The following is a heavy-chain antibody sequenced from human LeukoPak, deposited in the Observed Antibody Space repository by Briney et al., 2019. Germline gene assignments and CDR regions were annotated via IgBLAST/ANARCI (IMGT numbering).Heavy chain of an antibody. CDR1: GFTFSSYS. J-gene: IGHJ6*02. D-gene: IGHD3-10*01. CDR3: AQGGSEIYYFYHGLDV. CDR2: ISSSSSTI. V-gene: IGHV3-48*01. Sequence: GGSLRLSCAASGFTFSSYSMNWVRQAPGKGLEWVSYISSSSSTIYYADSVKGRFTISRDNSKNTLYLQMNSLRAEDTAVYYCAQGGSEIYYFYHGLDVWGRGTTVTVSS.